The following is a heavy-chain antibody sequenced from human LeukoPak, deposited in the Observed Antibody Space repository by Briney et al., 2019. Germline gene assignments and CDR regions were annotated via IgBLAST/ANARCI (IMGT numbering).Heavy chain of an antibody. Sequence: KPGGSLRLSCAASGFTFSSYGMHWVRQAPGQGLEWMGWISAYNGNTNSAQKLQGRVTMTTDTSTSTAYMELRSLRSDDTAVYYCARVGLGDSFDLDYYYYYMDVWGKGTTVTISS. J-gene: IGHJ6*03. CDR3: ARVGLGDSFDLDYYYYYMDV. V-gene: IGHV1-18*01. CDR2: ISAYNGNT. CDR1: GFTFSSYG. D-gene: IGHD2-21*02.